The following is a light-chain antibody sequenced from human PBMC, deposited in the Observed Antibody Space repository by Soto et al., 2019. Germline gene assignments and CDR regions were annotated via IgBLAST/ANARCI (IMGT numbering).Light chain of an antibody. CDR2: AAS. J-gene: IGKJ5*01. CDR1: QGISSY. CDR3: QQYYSYPPIT. V-gene: IGKV1-8*01. Sequence: TQITPSPSSLSATNGDRVTITCRASQGISSYLAWYQQKPGKAPKLLIYAASTLQSGVPSRFSGSGSGTDFTLTISCLQSEDFATYYCQQYYSYPPITFAQGARLEIK.